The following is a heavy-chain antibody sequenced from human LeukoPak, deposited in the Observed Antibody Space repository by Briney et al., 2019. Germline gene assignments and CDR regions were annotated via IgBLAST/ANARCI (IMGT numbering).Heavy chain of an antibody. D-gene: IGHD5-24*01. Sequence: ASVKVSCKASGYTFTGYYMHWVRQAPGQGLEWMGWINPNSGGTNYAQKFQGRVTMTRDTSISTAYMELSRLRSDDTAVYYCARVHYSLRWVTAWDYWGQGALVIVSS. V-gene: IGHV1-2*02. J-gene: IGHJ4*02. CDR1: GYTFTGYY. CDR3: ARVHYSLRWVTAWDY. CDR2: INPNSGGT.